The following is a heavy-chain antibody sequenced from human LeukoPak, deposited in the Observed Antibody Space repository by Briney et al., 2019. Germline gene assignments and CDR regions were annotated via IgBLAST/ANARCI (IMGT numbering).Heavy chain of an antibody. CDR1: GYSISSGYY. CDR3: ARGRYCSSTSCYSHNWFDP. J-gene: IGHJ5*02. CDR2: IYHSGST. Sequence: PSETLSLTCTVSGYSISSGYYWGWIRQPPGKGLEWIGSIYHSGSTYYNPSLKSRVTISVDTSKNQFSLKLSSVTAADTAVYYCARGRYCSSTSCYSHNWFDPWGQGTLVTVSS. V-gene: IGHV4-38-2*02. D-gene: IGHD2-2*01.